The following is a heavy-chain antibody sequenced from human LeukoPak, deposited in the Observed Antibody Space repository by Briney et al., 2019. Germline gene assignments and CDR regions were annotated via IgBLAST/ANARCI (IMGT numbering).Heavy chain of an antibody. CDR2: ISYDGSNK. CDR3: ARVVESDAFDI. D-gene: IGHD2-21*01. Sequence: GGSLRLSCAASGFTFSSYAMHWVRQAPGKGLEWVAVISYDGSNKYYADSVKGRFTISRDNSKNTLYLQMNSLRAEDTAVYYCARVVESDAFDIWGQGTMVTVSS. J-gene: IGHJ3*02. CDR1: GFTFSSYA. V-gene: IGHV3-30-3*01.